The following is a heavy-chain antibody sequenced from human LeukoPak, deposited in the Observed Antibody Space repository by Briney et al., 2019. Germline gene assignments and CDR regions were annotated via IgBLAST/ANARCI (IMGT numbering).Heavy chain of an antibody. CDR3: ARLGSGSYYARY. Sequence: SETLSLTCAGYGVSFSGYYWSWIRQPPGKGPEWIGEINHSGSTNYNPSLKSRVTISVDTSKNQFSLKLSSVTAADTAVYYCARLGSGSYYARYWGQGTLVTVSS. J-gene: IGHJ4*02. CDR1: GVSFSGYY. D-gene: IGHD1-26*01. V-gene: IGHV4-34*01. CDR2: INHSGST.